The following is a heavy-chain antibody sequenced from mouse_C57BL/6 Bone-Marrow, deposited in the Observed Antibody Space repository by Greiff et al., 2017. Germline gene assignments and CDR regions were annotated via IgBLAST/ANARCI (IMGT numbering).Heavy chain of an antibody. V-gene: IGHV1-64*01. CDR3: ARSVLWLRRYYAMDD. CDR2: IHPNSGST. Sequence: VQLQQPGAELVKPGASVTLSCKASGYTFTSYWMHWVKQRPGQGLEWIGMIHPNSGSTNYNEKFKSKATLTVDKSSSTAYMQLSSLTSEDSAVYYCARSVLWLRRYYAMDDWGQGTSVTVFS. CDR1: GYTFTSYW. D-gene: IGHD2-2*01. J-gene: IGHJ4*01.